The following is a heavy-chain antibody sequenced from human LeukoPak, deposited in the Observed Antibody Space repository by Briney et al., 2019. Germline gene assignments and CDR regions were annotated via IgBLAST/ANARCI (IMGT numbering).Heavy chain of an antibody. Sequence: GGSLRLSCAASGFTFSDYALGWVRQAPGRGLEWVATLSGSGAGTYYSDSVQGRFTISRDNSKRTLFLQMNSLRAEDTAFYYCARWSREGPPIWGQGTLVTVSS. D-gene: IGHD3-3*01. CDR1: GFTFSDYA. CDR2: LSGSGAGT. V-gene: IGHV3-23*01. CDR3: ARWSREGPPI. J-gene: IGHJ4*02.